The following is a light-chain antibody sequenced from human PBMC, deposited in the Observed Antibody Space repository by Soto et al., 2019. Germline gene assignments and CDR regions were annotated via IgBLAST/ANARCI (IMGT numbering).Light chain of an antibody. V-gene: IGKV3-15*01. CDR3: QQYSKWPLT. CDR1: QSVSSY. CDR2: SAS. J-gene: IGKJ4*01. Sequence: EVVVTQSPRTLYVSPGERATLPCRASQSVSSYLAWYQQKRGQAPRLLIYSASTRATGIPARFSGSGSGTEFILTISSLQSEDFAVYYCQQYSKWPLTFGGGTKVDIK.